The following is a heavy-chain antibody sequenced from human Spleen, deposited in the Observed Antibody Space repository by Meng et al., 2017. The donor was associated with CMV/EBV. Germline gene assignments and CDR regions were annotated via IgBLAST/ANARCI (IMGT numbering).Heavy chain of an antibody. V-gene: IGHV3-23*01. Sequence: GESLKISCAASGFTFGSYAMSWVRQAPGKGLEWVSAISGSGGSTYYADSVKGRFTISRDNSKNTLYLQMNSLRAEDTAVYYCAKGGGMVRGYYEPEDYYYGMDVWGQGTTVTVSS. CDR2: ISGSGGST. D-gene: IGHD3-10*01. CDR3: AKGGGMVRGYYEPEDYYYGMDV. J-gene: IGHJ6*02. CDR1: GFTFGSYA.